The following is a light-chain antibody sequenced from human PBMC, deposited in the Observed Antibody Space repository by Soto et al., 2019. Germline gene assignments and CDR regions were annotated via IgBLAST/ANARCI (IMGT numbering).Light chain of an antibody. V-gene: IGKV1-39*01. CDR2: AAS. Sequence: DIQMTHSPSSLSASVGARFTITCRASQSISSYLHWYQQKPGKAPKLLIYAASSLQSGVPSRFSGSGSETDFTLTSSSLQPEDFATYYCQQTYTTPRMFGQGTKVDIK. CDR1: QSISSY. CDR3: QQTYTTPRM. J-gene: IGKJ1*01.